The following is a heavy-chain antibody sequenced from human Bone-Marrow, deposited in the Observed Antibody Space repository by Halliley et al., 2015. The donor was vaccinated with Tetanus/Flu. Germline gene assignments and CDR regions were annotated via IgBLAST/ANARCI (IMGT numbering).Heavy chain of an antibody. CDR3: GRGGRIQPLVQAP. Sequence: SLRLSCAASGFSFSNYLMCWVRQAPGKGLEWVANIKQDGSENDYVDSVKGRFTISRDNAKNSLYLQMSSLRAEDTAIYFCGRGGRIQPLVQAPWGQGSLVTGSS. CDR1: GFSFSNYL. V-gene: IGHV3-7*01. D-gene: IGHD3-16*01. CDR2: IKQDGSEN. J-gene: IGHJ5*02.